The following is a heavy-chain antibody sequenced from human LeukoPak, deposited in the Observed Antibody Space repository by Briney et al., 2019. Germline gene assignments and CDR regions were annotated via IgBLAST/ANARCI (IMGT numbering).Heavy chain of an antibody. CDR2: ISASGTMT. Sequence: PGGSLRLSCAASGFTFDDYYMSWIRQAPGKGLQWISSISASGTMTFYADSVQGRFTISRDSAKNSLHLQLNSLRAEDTAVYYCARHMVLSPCDYWGQGTLVAVSS. CDR3: ARHMVLSPCDY. V-gene: IGHV3-11*01. CDR1: GFTFDDYY. J-gene: IGHJ4*02. D-gene: IGHD4/OR15-4a*01.